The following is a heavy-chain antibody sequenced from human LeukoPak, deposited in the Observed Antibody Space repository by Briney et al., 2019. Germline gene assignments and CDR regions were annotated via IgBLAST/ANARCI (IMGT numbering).Heavy chain of an antibody. J-gene: IGHJ6*02. D-gene: IGHD3-3*01. CDR2: ISGKNGHT. CDR3: ANDNSYDFWSVFYGSAYYYGMDV. Sequence: ASVKVSCKASGYGFSSYGISWVRQAPGQGLEWMGWISGKNGHTNYAQKFQGRVTMTTDTSTSNAYMEVRSLTSDDTAVYYCANDNSYDFWSVFYGSAYYYGMDVWGQGTTVIVSS. CDR1: GYGFSSYG. V-gene: IGHV1-18*01.